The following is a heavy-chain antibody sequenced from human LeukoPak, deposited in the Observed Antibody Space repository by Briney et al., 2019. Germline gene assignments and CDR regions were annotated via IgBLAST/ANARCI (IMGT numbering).Heavy chain of an antibody. CDR1: GFIFNYYA. D-gene: IGHD1-1*01. V-gene: IGHV3-23*01. CDR3: AKGLEPGAFDI. Sequence: GGSLRLSCAASGFIFNYYAMNWVRRAPGKGLEWVSAISGGGHSTYYADSVKGRFTISRDNSKNTLYLQMNSLRAEDTAVYFCAKGLEPGAFDIWGQGTRVTVPS. CDR2: ISGGGHST. J-gene: IGHJ3*02.